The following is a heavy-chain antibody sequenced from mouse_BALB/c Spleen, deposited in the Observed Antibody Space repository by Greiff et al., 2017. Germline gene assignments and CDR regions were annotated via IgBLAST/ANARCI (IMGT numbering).Heavy chain of an antibody. CDR3: ARGIYYGSSYFDY. CDR1: GYTFSSYW. J-gene: IGHJ2*01. Sequence: QGQLQQSGAELMKPGASVKISCKATGYTFSSYWIEWVKQRPGHGLEWIGEILPGSGSTNYNEKFKGKATFTADTSSNTAYMQLSSLTSEDSAVYYCARGIYYGSSYFDYWGQGTTLTVSS. D-gene: IGHD1-1*01. CDR2: ILPGSGST. V-gene: IGHV1-9*01.